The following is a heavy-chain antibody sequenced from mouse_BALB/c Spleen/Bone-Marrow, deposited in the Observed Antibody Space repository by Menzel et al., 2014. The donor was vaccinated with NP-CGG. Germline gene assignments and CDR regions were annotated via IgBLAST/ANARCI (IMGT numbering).Heavy chain of an antibody. D-gene: IGHD2-4*01. CDR2: ISGGGSYT. V-gene: IGHV5-9-2*01. CDR3: ARHAYYDQTEVSFVY. CDR1: GFSFNSYG. Sequence: EVKVVESGGGLVKSGGSLKLSCAAFGFSFNSYGMSWVRQTPEKRLEWVATISGGGSYTFYPDSVKGRFTVSRDNAKNNLYLQLSSLRSGDTALYYCARHAYYDQTEVSFVYWGQGTLVTVSA. J-gene: IGHJ3*01.